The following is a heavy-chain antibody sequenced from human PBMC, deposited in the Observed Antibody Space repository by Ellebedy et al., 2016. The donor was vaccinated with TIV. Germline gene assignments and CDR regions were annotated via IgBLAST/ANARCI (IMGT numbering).Heavy chain of an antibody. Sequence: AASVKVSCKASGYSFINFGFNWVRQAPGHGPEWMGWISTYNENTTIAQKFQGRVTLTTDTSTTTAHMELRSLRSDDTAVYYCARDHWMNTASPSPRDIFEPWGQGSLVIVSS. CDR3: ARDHWMNTASPSPRDIFEP. J-gene: IGHJ5*02. CDR1: GYSFINFG. V-gene: IGHV1-18*01. CDR2: ISTYNENT. D-gene: IGHD2-2*01.